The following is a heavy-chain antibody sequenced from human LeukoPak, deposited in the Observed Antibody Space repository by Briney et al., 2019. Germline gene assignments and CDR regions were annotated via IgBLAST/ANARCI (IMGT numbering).Heavy chain of an antibody. Sequence: GGSLRLSCEASGFSLDDAWMSWVRQAPGKGLEWVGRFKSQTPVGTTDYGAPVKGRFSISRDGSKNTVFLQMNSLKTEDTAVYYCMTESPVITFGGVIATGYWGQGTLVTVSS. CDR2: FKSQTPVGTT. V-gene: IGHV3-15*01. CDR1: GFSLDDAW. J-gene: IGHJ4*02. CDR3: MTESPVITFGGVIATGY. D-gene: IGHD3-16*02.